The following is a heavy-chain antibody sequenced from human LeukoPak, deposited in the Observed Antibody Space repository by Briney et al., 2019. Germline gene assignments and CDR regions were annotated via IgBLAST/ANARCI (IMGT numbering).Heavy chain of an antibody. Sequence: SETLSLTCTVSAGSISNYYWNWIRQPAGKGLEWIGRIYTSGSTNYNPSLKSRVTMSVDTSKNQFSLKLSSVTAADTAVYYCARSHSRGSGTYYSYYFDYWGQGTLVTVSS. CDR2: IYTSGST. CDR3: ARSHSRGSGTYYSYYFDY. D-gene: IGHD3-10*01. J-gene: IGHJ4*02. V-gene: IGHV4-4*07. CDR1: AGSISNYY.